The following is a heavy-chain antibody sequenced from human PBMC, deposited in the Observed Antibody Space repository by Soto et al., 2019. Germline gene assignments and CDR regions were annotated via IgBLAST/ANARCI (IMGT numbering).Heavy chain of an antibody. CDR1: GFSLSTSGVG. V-gene: IGHV2-5*01. J-gene: IGHJ4*02. CDR2: IYWNDDK. Sequence: SGPTLVNPTQTLTLTCTFSGFSLSTSGVGVGWIRQPPGKAMESLSLIYWNDDKRYSPSLKSRLTITKDTSKNQVVLTMTNMDRGDTATYYWVRYIFGEHLLYWGQGTLVTVSS. D-gene: IGHD3-3*01. CDR3: VRYIFGEHLLY.